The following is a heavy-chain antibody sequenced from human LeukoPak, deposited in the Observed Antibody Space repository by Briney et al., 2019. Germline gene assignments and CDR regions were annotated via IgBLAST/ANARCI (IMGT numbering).Heavy chain of an antibody. D-gene: IGHD2-2*01. V-gene: IGHV3-23*01. Sequence: PGGSLRLSCAASGFTFSSYAMSWVPQAPGKGLEWVSAISGSGGSTYYADSVKGRFTISRDNSKNTLYLQMNSLRAEDTAVSYCEKYTVRPIYYSSTSCRDYFDYGSQGTLVTVSS. J-gene: IGHJ4*02. CDR1: GFTFSSYA. CDR3: EKYTVRPIYYSSTSCRDYFDY. CDR2: ISGSGGST.